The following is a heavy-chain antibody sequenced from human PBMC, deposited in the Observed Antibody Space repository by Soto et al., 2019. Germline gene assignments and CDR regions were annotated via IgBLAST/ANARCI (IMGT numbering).Heavy chain of an antibody. Sequence: ESVGGVVQPGRSLRLSCAASGFTFSSFGIHWVRQAPGKGLEWVAVISYDGIDKNYADSVKGRFTISRENSKNMVYLQMNSLRAEDTAVYYCAKDLREMATIRPDYWGQGILVTVSS. V-gene: IGHV3-30*18. D-gene: IGHD5-12*01. J-gene: IGHJ4*02. CDR1: GFTFSSFG. CDR3: AKDLREMATIRPDY. CDR2: ISYDGIDK.